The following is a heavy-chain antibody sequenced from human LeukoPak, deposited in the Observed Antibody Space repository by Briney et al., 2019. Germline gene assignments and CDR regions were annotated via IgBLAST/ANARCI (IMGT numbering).Heavy chain of an antibody. D-gene: IGHD6-13*01. CDR2: IYYSGST. CDR1: GGSISSYY. J-gene: IGHJ6*02. CDR3: ARDFDIAAGMDV. V-gene: IGHV4-59*01. Sequence: PSETLSLTCTVSGGSISSYYWSWIRQPPGKGLEWIGYIYYSGSTNYNPSLKSRVTISVDTSKNQFSLKLSSVTAADTAVYYCARDFDIAAGMDVWGQGTTVTVSS.